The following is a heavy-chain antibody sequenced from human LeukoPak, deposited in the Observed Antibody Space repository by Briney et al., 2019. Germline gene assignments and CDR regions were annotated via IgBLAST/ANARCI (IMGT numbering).Heavy chain of an antibody. CDR3: TRARGAGPGAHFDY. J-gene: IGHJ4*02. CDR2: ISSSGSSI. Sequence: GGSLRLSCAASGFTFSDEYMSWIRQAPGKGLEWVSYISSSGSSIFYADSVKGRFTLSRDNAKNSLFLQMNSLRAEDTAVYYCTRARGAGPGAHFDYWGQGALVTVSS. V-gene: IGHV3-11*01. D-gene: IGHD3-10*01. CDR1: GFTFSDEY.